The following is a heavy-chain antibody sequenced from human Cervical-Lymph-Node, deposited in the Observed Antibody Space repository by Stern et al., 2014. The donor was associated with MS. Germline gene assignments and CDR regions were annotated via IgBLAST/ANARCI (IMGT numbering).Heavy chain of an antibody. D-gene: IGHD5-24*01. V-gene: IGHV5-51*01. J-gene: IGHJ4*02. Sequence: VQLVESGAEVKKPGESLKISCKGSGYSFTSYWIGWVRQMPGKGLAWMGLIYPGDSDTSYTPSFQGQVTISADKAISTAYLQWSSLKASDAAMYYCARPSGRWLQPDYWGQGTLVTVSS. CDR2: IYPGDSDT. CDR3: ARPSGRWLQPDY. CDR1: GYSFTSYW.